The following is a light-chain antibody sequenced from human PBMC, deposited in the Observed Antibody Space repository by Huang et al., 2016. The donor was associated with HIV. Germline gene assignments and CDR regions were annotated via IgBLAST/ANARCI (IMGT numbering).Light chain of an antibody. CDR1: QSIRSN. Sequence: IVMTQSPATLSVSPGERATLSCRASQSIRSNLAWYQQKPGQAPRLLIDGASTRATSNTARFSGSGSGTEFTLTISSLQSEDFAVYYCQQYNNRYTFGQGTKLEIK. J-gene: IGKJ2*01. V-gene: IGKV3-15*01. CDR3: QQYNNRYT. CDR2: GAS.